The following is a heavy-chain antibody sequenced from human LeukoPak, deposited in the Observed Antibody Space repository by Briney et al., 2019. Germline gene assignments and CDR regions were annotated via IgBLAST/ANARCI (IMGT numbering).Heavy chain of an antibody. J-gene: IGHJ4*02. D-gene: IGHD3-10*01. Sequence: PGGSLRLSCAASGFTFSSYAMSWVRQAPGKGLEWVSAISGSGGSTYYADSVKGRFTMSRDNSKNMLYLQMNSLRAEDTAVYYCAKSSPFSSGTYYYPFDYWGQGTLVTVSS. CDR3: AKSSPFSSGTYYYPFDY. CDR1: GFTFSSYA. CDR2: ISGSGGST. V-gene: IGHV3-23*01.